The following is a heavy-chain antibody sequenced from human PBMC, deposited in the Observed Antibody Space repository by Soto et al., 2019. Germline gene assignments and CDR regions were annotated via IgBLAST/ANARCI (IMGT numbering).Heavy chain of an antibody. Sequence: QVQLQESGPGLVKPSQTLSLTCTVSGGSISSGDYYWSWIRQPPGKGLEWIGYIYYSGSTYCNPSLKSRVNISVDTSKNQFSLKLSSVTAADTAVYYCARDHYVYDILTGYGYYYGMDVWGQGTTVTVSS. CDR2: IYYSGST. CDR3: ARDHYVYDILTGYGYYYGMDV. V-gene: IGHV4-30-4*01. J-gene: IGHJ6*02. CDR1: GGSISSGDYY. D-gene: IGHD3-9*01.